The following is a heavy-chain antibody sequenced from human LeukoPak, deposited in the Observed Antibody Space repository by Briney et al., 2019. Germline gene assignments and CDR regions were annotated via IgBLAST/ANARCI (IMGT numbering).Heavy chain of an antibody. Sequence: ASVKVSCKASGGTFSSYAISWVRQAPGQGLEWMGEIIPIFGTANYAQKFQGRVTITADESTSTAYMELSSLRSEDTAVYYCARHYGDYEAEYFQHWGQGTLVTVSS. CDR1: GGTFSSYA. CDR2: IIPIFGTA. J-gene: IGHJ1*01. D-gene: IGHD4-17*01. V-gene: IGHV1-69*13. CDR3: ARHYGDYEAEYFQH.